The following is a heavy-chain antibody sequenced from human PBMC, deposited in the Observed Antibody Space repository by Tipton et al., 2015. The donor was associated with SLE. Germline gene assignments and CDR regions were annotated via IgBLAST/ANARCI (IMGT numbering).Heavy chain of an antibody. J-gene: IGHJ6*03. Sequence: TLSLTCAVYGGSFSGYYWSWIRQPPGKGLEWIGEINHSGSTNYNPSLKSRVTISVDTSKNQFSLKLSSVTAADTAVYYCARGYSMVTAIGFYYYYMDVWGKGTTVTVSS. CDR2: INHSGST. D-gene: IGHD2-21*02. CDR3: ARGYSMVTAIGFYYYYMDV. CDR1: GGSFSGYY. V-gene: IGHV4-34*01.